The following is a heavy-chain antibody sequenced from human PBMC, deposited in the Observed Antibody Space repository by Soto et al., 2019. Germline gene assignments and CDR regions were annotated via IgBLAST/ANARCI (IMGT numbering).Heavy chain of an antibody. J-gene: IGHJ6*02. Sequence: GGSLRLSCAASGITFSSYGMNWVRQAPGKGLEWVAVISYDGSNKYYADSVKGRFTISRDSSKNMLYLQMNSLRAEDTAAYYCAKEDSSSWHYYYGMDVWGQGTTVTVSS. CDR1: GITFSSYG. V-gene: IGHV3-30*18. CDR3: AKEDSSSWHYYYGMDV. CDR2: ISYDGSNK. D-gene: IGHD6-13*01.